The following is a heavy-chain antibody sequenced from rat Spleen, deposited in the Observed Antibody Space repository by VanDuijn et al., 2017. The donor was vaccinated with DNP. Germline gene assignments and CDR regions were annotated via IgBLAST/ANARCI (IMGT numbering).Heavy chain of an antibody. D-gene: IGHD1-11*01. J-gene: IGHJ2*01. V-gene: IGHV5-22*01. CDR2: IRYAGDNK. Sequence: EVQLVESGGGLVQPGGSLKLSCVASGFTFNDLYMAWVRQTPQKGLEWVASIRYAGDNKEYGDSGKGRFTVSRDNGKNTLYLQMGSLQSEDTATYYCARHPLYGGYMYFDSWGQGVMVTVSS. CDR3: ARHPLYGGYMYFDS. CDR1: GFTFNDLY.